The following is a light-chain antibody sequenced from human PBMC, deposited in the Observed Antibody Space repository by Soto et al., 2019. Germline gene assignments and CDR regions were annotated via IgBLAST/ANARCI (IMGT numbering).Light chain of an antibody. CDR3: QQYETFSGT. CDR2: DAS. V-gene: IGKV1-16*01. Sequence: DIQMTQSPSSLSASVGDRVTITGRASQGISNYLAWYQQKPGEAPKLLIYDASALPRGVPSRFSGSGSGTKFTLTIASLQPDDFATYYCQQYETFSGTFGPGTKVDIK. J-gene: IGKJ1*01. CDR1: QGISNY.